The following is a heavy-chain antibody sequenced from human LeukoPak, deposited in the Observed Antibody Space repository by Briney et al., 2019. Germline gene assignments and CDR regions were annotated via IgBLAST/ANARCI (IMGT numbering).Heavy chain of an antibody. D-gene: IGHD5-12*01. CDR3: ARDGYSGYGTAVDAFDI. CDR1: GGSISSGNYY. Sequence: PSETLSLTCTVSGGSISSGNYYWSWIRQFPGKGLEWIGYIYYSGNTYYNPSLKSRITMSVDTSENQFSLHLSSVTAADTAVYYCARDGYSGYGTAVDAFDIWGQGTMVTVSS. CDR2: IYYSGNT. V-gene: IGHV4-31*03. J-gene: IGHJ3*02.